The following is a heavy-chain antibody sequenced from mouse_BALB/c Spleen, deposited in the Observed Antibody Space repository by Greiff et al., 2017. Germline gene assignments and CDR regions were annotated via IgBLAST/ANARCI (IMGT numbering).Heavy chain of an antibody. D-gene: IGHD2-1*01. CDR1: GYTFTDYN. V-gene: IGHV1-18*01. CDR2: INPNNGGT. J-gene: IGHJ4*01. CDR3: ARDYGNYYAMDY. Sequence: EVQLQQPGPELVKPGASVKIPCKASGYTFTDYNMDWVKQSHGKSLEWIGDINPNNGGTIYNQKFKGKATLTVDKSSSTAYMELRSLTSEDTAVYYCARDYGNYYAMDYWGQGTSVTVSS.